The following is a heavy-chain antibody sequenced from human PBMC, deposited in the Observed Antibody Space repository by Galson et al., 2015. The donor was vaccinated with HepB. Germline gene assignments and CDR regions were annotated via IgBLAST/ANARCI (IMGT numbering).Heavy chain of an antibody. V-gene: IGHV1-18*01. D-gene: IGHD6-19*01. CDR3: AREGGGAVDLNNWFDP. Sequence: SVKVSCKASGYTFTSYGISWVRQAPGQGLEWMGWISAYNGNTNYAQKLQGRVTMTADTSTSTAYMELRSLRSDDTAVYYCAREGGGAVDLNNWFDPWAREPWSPSPQ. CDR1: GYTFTSYG. J-gene: IGHJ5*02. CDR2: ISAYNGNT.